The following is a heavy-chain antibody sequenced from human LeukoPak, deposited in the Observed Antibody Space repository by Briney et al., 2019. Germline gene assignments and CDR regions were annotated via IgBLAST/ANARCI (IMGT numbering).Heavy chain of an antibody. CDR1: GFTVSSNY. D-gene: IGHD5-12*01. CDR2: ITSGGNT. V-gene: IGHV3-53*01. J-gene: IGHJ4*02. Sequence: GGSLRLSCAASGFTVSSNYMNWVRQAPGKGLEWVSVITSGGNTYYADSVRGRFTTSRDNSKNTLYVQMNSLRAEDTAIYYCARGRGYRDYDRPLDYWGQGTLVTVSS. CDR3: ARGRGYRDYDRPLDY.